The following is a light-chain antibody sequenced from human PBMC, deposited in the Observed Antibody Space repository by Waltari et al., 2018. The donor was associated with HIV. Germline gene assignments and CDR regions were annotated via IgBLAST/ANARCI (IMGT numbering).Light chain of an antibody. V-gene: IGLV2-14*02. CDR1: FNDVGGYNF. J-gene: IGLJ6*01. Sequence: QSALTQPASVSGSPGQSITISCTGTFNDVGGYNFVSWYQQHPGKAPKFIIYEVTKRPSGISSRFSGSKSGNTASLTVSGLQAEDEADYYCSSYAGSGNLLLFGGGTKVTVL. CDR2: EVT. CDR3: SSYAGSGNLLL.